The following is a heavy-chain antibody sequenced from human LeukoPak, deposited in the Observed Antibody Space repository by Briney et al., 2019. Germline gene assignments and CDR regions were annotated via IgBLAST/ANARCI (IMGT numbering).Heavy chain of an antibody. D-gene: IGHD3-10*01. J-gene: IGHJ4*02. CDR2: IYYSVTT. V-gene: IGHV4-39*07. CDR3: FRGGVRGRAGY. Sequence: SETLSLTCAVSGGSISTSSYYWGWIRQPPGRGLEWIGSIYYSVTTYYNPSLRSRVTISVDTSKNQFSLTMNSMPAADTAVYFCFRGGVRGRAGYWGQGALVTVSS. CDR1: GGSISTSSYY.